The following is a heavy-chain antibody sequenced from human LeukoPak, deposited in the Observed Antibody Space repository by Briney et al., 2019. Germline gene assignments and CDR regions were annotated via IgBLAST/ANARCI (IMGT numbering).Heavy chain of an antibody. V-gene: IGHV3-30-3*01. CDR2: ISYDGSNK. CDR1: GFTFSSYA. J-gene: IGHJ4*02. Sequence: GGSLGLSCAASGFTFSSYAMHWVRQAPGKGLEWVSFISYDGSNKYYADSVKGRFTISRDNSKNALYVQMNSLRAEDTAVYYCAREGMLPYFDYWGQGTLVTVSS. CDR3: AREGMLPYFDY. D-gene: IGHD2-8*01.